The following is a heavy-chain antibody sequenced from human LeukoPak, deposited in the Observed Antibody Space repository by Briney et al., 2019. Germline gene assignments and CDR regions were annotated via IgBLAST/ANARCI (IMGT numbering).Heavy chain of an antibody. CDR2: IFYSGST. J-gene: IGHJ3*02. CDR3: AKSIVLGLVDI. CDR1: GGSISTSNYY. V-gene: IGHV4-39*07. Sequence: SETLSLTCTVSGGSISTSNYYWGWIRQPPGKGLEWIGNIFYSGSTYYSPSLKSRVTISLDTSRNQFSLKLNSVTAADTAVYYCAKSIVLGLVDIGGQGTMVTVSS. D-gene: IGHD2-2*01.